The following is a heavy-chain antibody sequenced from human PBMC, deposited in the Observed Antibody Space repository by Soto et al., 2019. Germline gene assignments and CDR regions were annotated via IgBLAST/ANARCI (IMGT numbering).Heavy chain of an antibody. CDR2: ISGNGGST. D-gene: IGHD6-6*01. J-gene: IGHJ4*02. Sequence: GGSLRLSCAASGFTFSSYAMSWVRQAPGRGLEWVSIISGNGGSTYYAASVKGRFTISRDNTKNTLYLQMDSLTAEDTAEYYCAKGSEFSNSYTLDFDFCGQRALVTVSS. CDR3: AKGSEFSNSYTLDFDF. V-gene: IGHV3-23*01. CDR1: GFTFSSYA.